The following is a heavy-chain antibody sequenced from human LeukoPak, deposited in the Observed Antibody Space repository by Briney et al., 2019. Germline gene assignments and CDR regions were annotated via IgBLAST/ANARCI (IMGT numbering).Heavy chain of an antibody. CDR2: IYYSGST. J-gene: IGHJ4*02. V-gene: IGHV4-59*12. Sequence: SETLSLTCTVSGGYISSYYWSWIRQPPGKGLEWIGYIYYSGSTNYNPSLKSRVTISMDTSKNQFSLKLSSVTAADTAVYFCARVSGTTPFDYWGQGLLVTVSS. D-gene: IGHD1-1*01. CDR3: ARVSGTTPFDY. CDR1: GGYISSYY.